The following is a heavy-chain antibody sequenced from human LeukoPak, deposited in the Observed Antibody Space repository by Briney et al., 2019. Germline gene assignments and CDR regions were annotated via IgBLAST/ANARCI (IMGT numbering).Heavy chain of an antibody. CDR1: GGTFSSYA. CDR3: ARDLYSGHEGNAFDI. D-gene: IGHD5-12*01. Sequence: SVKVSCKASGGTFSSYAITWVRRAPGQGLERMARFIPILGIANYAQKFQGRGTIIADKSTSTAYMELSSLRSEDTAVYYCARDLYSGHEGNAFDIWGQGTMVTVSS. V-gene: IGHV1-69*04. J-gene: IGHJ3*02. CDR2: FIPILGIA.